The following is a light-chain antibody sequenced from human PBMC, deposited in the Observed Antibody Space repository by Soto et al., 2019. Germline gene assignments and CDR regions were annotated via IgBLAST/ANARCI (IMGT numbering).Light chain of an antibody. CDR2: GIS. CDR3: QQHGQWPIT. V-gene: IGKV3D-15*01. CDR1: QSVNSN. Sequence: EIVMTQSPATLSVSPGERATLSCRASQSVNSNYLAWYQQKPGQARRLLIYGISKRATDIPDRFSGSGSGTEFTLTISSLQPEDFATYYCQQHGQWPITFGQGTRLEIK. J-gene: IGKJ5*01.